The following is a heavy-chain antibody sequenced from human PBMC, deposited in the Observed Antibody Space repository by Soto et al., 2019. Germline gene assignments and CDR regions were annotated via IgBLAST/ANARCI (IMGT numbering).Heavy chain of an antibody. J-gene: IGHJ6*02. CDR2: IYYSGST. Sequence: SETLSLTCTASGGSISSYYWSWIRQPPGKGLEWIGYIYYSGSTNYNPSLKSRVTISVDTSKNQFSLKLSSVTAADTAVYHCATQLLWFGELIWGQGTTVTVSS. CDR3: ATQLLWFGELI. CDR1: GGSISSYY. V-gene: IGHV4-59*01. D-gene: IGHD3-10*01.